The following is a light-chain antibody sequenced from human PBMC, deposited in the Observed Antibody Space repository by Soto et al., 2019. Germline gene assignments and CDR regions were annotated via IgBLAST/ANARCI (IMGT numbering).Light chain of an antibody. J-gene: IGKJ1*01. Sequence: DIRMTQSPSTLSASVGDRVTITWRASQSISSWLAWYQQKPGKAPKLLIYDASSLESGVPSRFSGSGSGTEFTLTISSLQPDDFATYYCQQYNSSPWTFGHGTKVDI. CDR3: QQYNSSPWT. CDR1: QSISSW. V-gene: IGKV1-5*01. CDR2: DAS.